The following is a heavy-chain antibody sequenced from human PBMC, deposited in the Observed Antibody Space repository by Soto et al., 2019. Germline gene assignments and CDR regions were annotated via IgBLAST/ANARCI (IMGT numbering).Heavy chain of an antibody. D-gene: IGHD3-22*01. CDR2: ISSSDSII. V-gene: IGHV3-11*01. Sequence: RLSCAASVFTFRDYYMSWIRQAPGKGLEWVSYISSSDSIIYYADSVKGRFTISRDNAKNSLYLQMNSLRAEDTAVYYCARDLGYYDSSGYFDYWGQGTLVTVSS. CDR3: ARDLGYYDSSGYFDY. J-gene: IGHJ4*02. CDR1: VFTFRDYY.